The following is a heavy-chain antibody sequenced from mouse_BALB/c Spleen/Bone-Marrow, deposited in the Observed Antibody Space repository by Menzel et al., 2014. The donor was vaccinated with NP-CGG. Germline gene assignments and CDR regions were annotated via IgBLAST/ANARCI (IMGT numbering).Heavy chain of an antibody. V-gene: IGHV1-20*02. CDR2: INPYNGDT. J-gene: IGHJ2*01. D-gene: IGHD2-4*01. CDR3: ARDYYDYYFDY. CDR1: GYSFTGYF. Sequence: VQLQQPGPELVKPGASVKISCKASGYSFTGYFMNWVMQSHGKSLEWIGRINPYNGDTFYNQKFKGKATLTVDKSSSTAHMELRSLASEDSAVYYCARDYYDYYFDYWGQGTTLSLSS.